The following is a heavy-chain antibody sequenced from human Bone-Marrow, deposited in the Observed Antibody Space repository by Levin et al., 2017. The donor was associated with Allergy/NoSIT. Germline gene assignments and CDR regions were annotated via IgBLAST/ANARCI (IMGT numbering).Heavy chain of an antibody. Sequence: SCAASGFTFSDYYMSWIRQAPGKGLEWVSYISSSTTYTTYADSVKGRFIISRDNAKNSLYLQMNSLRSEDTAVYYCASRYCAGAICYLDYWGQGTLVTVSS. CDR3: ASRYCAGAICYLDY. CDR1: GFTFSDYY. CDR2: ISSSTTYT. V-gene: IGHV3-11*06. D-gene: IGHD2-8*02. J-gene: IGHJ4*02.